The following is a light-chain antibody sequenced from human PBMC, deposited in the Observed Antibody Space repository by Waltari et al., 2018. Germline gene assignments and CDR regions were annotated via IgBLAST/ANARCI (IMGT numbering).Light chain of an antibody. CDR1: QSISTW. CDR3: QQYDSYPFT. Sequence: DIQMTQSPSTLSASVRDRVTITCRASQSISTWLAWYQQKPGKAPKFLIYFASRLETGVSSRFSGSGSGTEFTLTISSLQPDDFATYFCQQYDSYPFTFGPGTKVDIK. CDR2: FAS. V-gene: IGKV1-5*03. J-gene: IGKJ3*01.